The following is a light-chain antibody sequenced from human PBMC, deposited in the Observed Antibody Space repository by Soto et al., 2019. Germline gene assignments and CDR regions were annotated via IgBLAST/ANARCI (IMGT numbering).Light chain of an antibody. J-gene: IGLJ3*02. CDR2: RSD. V-gene: IGLV1-47*01. CDR1: STNIGNNL. CDR3: AAWEDSLSAVL. Sequence: QSVLTQPPSASGTPGQRVTISCSGGSTNIGNNLVYWYQQLPGTAPKLLIYRSDRRPSGVPERISGSESGSSASLAISGLRYEDEADYYCAAWEDSLSAVLFGGGTKVTVL.